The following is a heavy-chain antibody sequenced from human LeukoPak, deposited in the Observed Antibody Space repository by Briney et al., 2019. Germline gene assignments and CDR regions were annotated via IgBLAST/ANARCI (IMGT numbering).Heavy chain of an antibody. D-gene: IGHD2-15*01. CDR2: IYTSGST. V-gene: IGHV4-4*07. CDR1: GGSISSYY. J-gene: IGHJ3*02. Sequence: SETLSLTCTVSGGSISSYYWSWIRQPAGKRLEWIGRIYTSGSTNYSTSLKSRVTMSVDTSKNQFSLKLSSVTAADTAVYYCARVPYGGISLDIWGQGTMVTVSS. CDR3: ARVPYGGISLDI.